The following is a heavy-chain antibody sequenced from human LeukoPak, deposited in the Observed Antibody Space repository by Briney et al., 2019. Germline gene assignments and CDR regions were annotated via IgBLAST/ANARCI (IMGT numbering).Heavy chain of an antibody. CDR2: INPNSGGT. CDR3: ARARYCSSTSCYPPPWYFDY. Sequence: ASVKVSCKASGYTFTGYYMHWVRQAPGQGLEWMGWINPNSGGTNYAQKFQGRVTMTRDTSISTAYMELSRLRSDDTAVYYCARARYCSSTSCYPPPWYFDYWGQGALVTVSS. V-gene: IGHV1-2*02. D-gene: IGHD2-2*01. CDR1: GYTFTGYY. J-gene: IGHJ4*02.